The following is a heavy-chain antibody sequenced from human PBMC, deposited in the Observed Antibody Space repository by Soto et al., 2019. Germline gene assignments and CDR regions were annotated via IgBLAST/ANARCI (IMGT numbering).Heavy chain of an antibody. CDR1: GYTLTSYY. CDR3: ARGISTTRYYYYYGMDV. V-gene: IGHV1-46*01. CDR2: INPSGGIT. D-gene: IGHD2-2*01. Sequence: ASVKVSCKASGYTLTSYYFHWVRQAPGQGPEWMGIINPSGGITNDAQKFQDRVTMTSDTSTSTVYMELSSLGSEDTAVYYCARGISTTRYYYYYGMDVWGQGTTVTVS. J-gene: IGHJ6*02.